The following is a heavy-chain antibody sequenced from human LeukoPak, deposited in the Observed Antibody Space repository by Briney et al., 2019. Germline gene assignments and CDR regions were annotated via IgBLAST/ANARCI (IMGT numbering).Heavy chain of an antibody. CDR3: ARGRPHGNDY. CDR1: GFTIDDYA. D-gene: IGHD4-23*01. J-gene: IGHJ4*02. CDR2: ISWNSGSM. Sequence: PGRSLRLSCAASGFTIDDYAMHWVRQAPGKGLEWVSGISWNSGSMGYADSVKGRFTISRDNAKNSLYLQMNSLRVEDTAVYYCARGRPHGNDYWGQGTLVTVSS. V-gene: IGHV3-9*01.